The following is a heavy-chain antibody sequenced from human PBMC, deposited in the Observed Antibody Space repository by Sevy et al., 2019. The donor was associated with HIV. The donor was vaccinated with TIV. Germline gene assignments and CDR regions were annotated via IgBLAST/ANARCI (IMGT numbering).Heavy chain of an antibody. CDR3: AREWGFAMANAFDI. CDR2: FNPNSGDT. Sequence: ASAKVSCKASGYTFIDYYLIWVRQAPGQGLEWMGRFNPNSGDTNYAQKFQGRVTMTRDASINSAYMELSRLTSDDTAVYYCAREWGFAMANAFDIWGQGTMVTVSS. V-gene: IGHV1-2*06. D-gene: IGHD2-2*01. J-gene: IGHJ3*02. CDR1: GYTFIDYY.